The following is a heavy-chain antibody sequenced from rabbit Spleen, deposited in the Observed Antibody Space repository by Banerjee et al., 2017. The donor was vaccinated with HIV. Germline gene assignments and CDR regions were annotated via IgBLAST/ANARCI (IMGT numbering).Heavy chain of an antibody. V-gene: IGHV1S40*01. Sequence: QSLEESGGDLVKPGASLTLTCTVSGLSFSSDYWISWVRQAPGKGLEWIADIYSGSSGTTYYASWAKGRFTISKTSSTTVTLQMTSLTAADTATYFCARDAGSYPYIDVYFNLWGPGTLVTVS. J-gene: IGHJ4*01. CDR2: IYSGSSGTT. D-gene: IGHD4-2*01. CDR1: GLSFSSDYW. CDR3: ARDAGSYPYIDVYFNL.